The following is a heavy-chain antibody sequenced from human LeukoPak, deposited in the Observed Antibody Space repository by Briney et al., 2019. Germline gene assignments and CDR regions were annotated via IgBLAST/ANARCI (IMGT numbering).Heavy chain of an antibody. D-gene: IGHD1-26*01. CDR1: GGSISSYY. CDR2: IYYSGTT. V-gene: IGHV4-39*07. J-gene: IGHJ4*02. CDR3: ATTTIRLGY. Sequence: PSETLSLTCTVSGGSISSYYWSWIRQPPGKGLEWIGSIYYSGTTYYNPSLKSRVTISVDTSKNQFSLKLSSVTAADTAVYYCATTTIRLGYWGQGTLVTVSS.